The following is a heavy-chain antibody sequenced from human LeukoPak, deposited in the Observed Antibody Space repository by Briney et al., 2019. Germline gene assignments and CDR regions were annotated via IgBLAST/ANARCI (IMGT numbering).Heavy chain of an antibody. V-gene: IGHV1-2*02. CDR3: AIQRYNWNDGAFDI. CDR2: INPNSGGT. Sequence: ASVKVSCKASGYTFTGYYMHWVRQAPGQGLEWMGWINPNSGGTNYAQKFQGRVTMTRDTSISTAYMELSRLRSDDTAVYYCAIQRYNWNDGAFDIWGQGTMVTVSS. J-gene: IGHJ3*02. D-gene: IGHD1-1*01. CDR1: GYTFTGYY.